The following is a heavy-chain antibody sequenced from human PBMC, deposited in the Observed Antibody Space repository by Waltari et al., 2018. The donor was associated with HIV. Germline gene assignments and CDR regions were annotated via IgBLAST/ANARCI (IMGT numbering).Heavy chain of an antibody. V-gene: IGHV3-30*18. J-gene: IGHJ4*01. D-gene: IGHD2-15*01. CDR1: GFPFSDYG. CDR3: AKDRLRGSSSSFDY. Sequence: QVQLVESGGGVVQPGRSLRLSCAASGFPFSDYGMHWVRQAPGKGLGWVATTSFDGGNTYYADSVKGRFTISRDNSKNTLYLQMNSLRPDDTAVFYCAKDRLRGSSSSFDYWGHGTLVTVSS. CDR2: TSFDGGNT.